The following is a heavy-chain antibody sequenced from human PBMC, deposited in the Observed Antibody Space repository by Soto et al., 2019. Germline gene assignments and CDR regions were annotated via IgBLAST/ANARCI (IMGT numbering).Heavy chain of an antibody. CDR1: GYTFTSYG. J-gene: IGHJ4*02. CDR3: ARDDSSGYPYYFDY. V-gene: IGHV1-18*04. CDR2: ISAYNGNT. D-gene: IGHD3-22*01. Sequence: ASVKVSCKASGYTFTSYGISWVRQAPGQGLEWMGWISAYNGNTNYAQRLQGRVTMTTDTSTSTAYMELRSLRSDDTAVYYCARDDSSGYPYYFDYWGQGTLVTVSS.